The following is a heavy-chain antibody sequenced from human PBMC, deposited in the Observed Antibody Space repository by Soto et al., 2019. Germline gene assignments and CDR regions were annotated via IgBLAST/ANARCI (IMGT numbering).Heavy chain of an antibody. D-gene: IGHD2-21*01. CDR2: ISSSGRTI. CDR3: ARDPLDIFYYYGMDV. V-gene: IGHV3-48*03. Sequence: EVQLVESGGGLVQTGGSLRLSCAASGFTFSNYEMNWVRQAPGKGLEWVSYISSSGRTINYADSVKGRFTISRDNAKNSLYLQMHSLRAEDTAVYYCARDPLDIFYYYGMDVWGQGTPVTVSS. J-gene: IGHJ6*02. CDR1: GFTFSNYE.